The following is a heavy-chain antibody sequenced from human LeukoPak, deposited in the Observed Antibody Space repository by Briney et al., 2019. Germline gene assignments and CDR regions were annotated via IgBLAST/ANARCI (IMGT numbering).Heavy chain of an antibody. CDR2: IIPSGGTT. Sequence: PGGSLRLSCAASGFAFSNYALSWVRQAPGKGLEWVSTIIPSGGTTYYAVSVRGRFTISRDNSKNTLYLQMNSLRAEDTAIYYCAKDPFPFRSGYDMVFDSWGQGTLVTVSS. CDR3: AKDPFPFRSGYDMVFDS. D-gene: IGHD5-12*01. V-gene: IGHV3-23*01. CDR1: GFAFSNYA. J-gene: IGHJ4*02.